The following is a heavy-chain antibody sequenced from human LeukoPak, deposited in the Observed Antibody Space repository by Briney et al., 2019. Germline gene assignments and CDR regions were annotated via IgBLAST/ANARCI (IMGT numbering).Heavy chain of an antibody. CDR3: ARDGSSGWYGGRYFDY. CDR1: GFTFSSCW. D-gene: IGHD6-19*01. V-gene: IGHV3-74*01. J-gene: IGHJ4*02. CDR2: INSDGSST. Sequence: GGSLRLSCAASGFTFSSCWMHWVRQAPGKGLVWVSRINSDGSSTSYADSVKGRFTISRDNAKNTLYLQMNSLRAEDTAVYYCARDGSSGWYGGRYFDYWGQGTLVTVSS.